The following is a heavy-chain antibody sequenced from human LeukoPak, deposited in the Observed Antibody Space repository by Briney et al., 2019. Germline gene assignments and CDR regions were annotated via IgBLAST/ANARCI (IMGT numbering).Heavy chain of an antibody. CDR2: ISSSSSYI. J-gene: IGHJ6*04. V-gene: IGHV3-11*06. CDR3: AELGITMIGGV. CDR1: GFTFTDYY. Sequence: GGSLRLSCAASGFTFTDYYMSWIRQAPGKGLEWLSYISSSSSYIYYADSVKGRFTISRDNAKNSLYLQMNSLRAEDTAVYYCAELGITMIGGVWGKGTTVTISS. D-gene: IGHD3-10*02.